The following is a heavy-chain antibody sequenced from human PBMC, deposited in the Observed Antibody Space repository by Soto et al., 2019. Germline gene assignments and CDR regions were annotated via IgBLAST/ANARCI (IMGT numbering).Heavy chain of an antibody. CDR3: AEGLVGYVFGVQDYYFGMDV. V-gene: IGHV3-30*03. CDR2: ISYDGNNK. D-gene: IGHD1-26*01. Sequence: QVQLVESGGGVVQPGRSLRLSCGASGFKFSTYGMHWVRQAPGKGLEWVAVISYDGNNKDYADSVKGRFTISRDNSXNTAYLQMNSRRAEDTAGYYCAEGLVGYVFGVQDYYFGMDVWGQGTTVAVSS. J-gene: IGHJ6*02. CDR1: GFKFSTYG.